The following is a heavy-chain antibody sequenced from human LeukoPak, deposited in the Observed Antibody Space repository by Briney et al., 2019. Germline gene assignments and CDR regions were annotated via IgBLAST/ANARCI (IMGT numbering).Heavy chain of an antibody. V-gene: IGHV3-53*01. J-gene: IGHJ4*02. CDR3: ARTSLSGDGYKVGYFDS. CDR2: TYSSGST. Sequence: GGSLRLSCAASGLTVSTSDMSWVRQVPGKGLEWVSLTYSSGSTYYADSVKGRFTISRDHSKNTLYLQMSSLTAADTAVYYCARTSLSGDGYKVGYFDSWGQGTLVTVSS. D-gene: IGHD5-24*01. CDR1: GLTVSTSD.